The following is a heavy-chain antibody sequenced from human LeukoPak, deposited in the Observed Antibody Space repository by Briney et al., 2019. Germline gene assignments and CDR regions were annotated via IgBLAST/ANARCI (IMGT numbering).Heavy chain of an antibody. V-gene: IGHV1-69*13. D-gene: IGHD1-26*01. J-gene: IGHJ4*02. CDR1: GGTFSSYA. CDR3: ARGVGATRYCYFDY. Sequence: GASVKVSCKASGGTFSSYAISWVRQAPGQGLEWMGGIIPIFGTANYAQKFQGRVTITADESTSTAYMELSSLRSEDTAVYYCARGVGATRYCYFDYWGQGTLVTVSS. CDR2: IIPIFGTA.